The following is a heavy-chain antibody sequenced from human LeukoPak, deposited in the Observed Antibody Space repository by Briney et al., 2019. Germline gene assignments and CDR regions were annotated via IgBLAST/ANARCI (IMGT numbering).Heavy chain of an antibody. CDR2: ISGSGGST. J-gene: IGHJ5*02. D-gene: IGHD5-24*01. CDR1: RFTFSNYA. V-gene: IGHV3-23*01. Sequence: GGSLRLSCAASRFTFSNYAMSWVRQAPGKGLEWVSAISGSGGSTYYADSVKGRFTISRDNSKNTLYLQMNSLRAEDTAVYYCARDSLRDGYRWGQGTLVTVSS. CDR3: ARDSLRDGYR.